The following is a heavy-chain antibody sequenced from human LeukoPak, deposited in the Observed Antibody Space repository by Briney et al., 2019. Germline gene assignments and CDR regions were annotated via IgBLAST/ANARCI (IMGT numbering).Heavy chain of an antibody. CDR2: ISPSGDST. CDR3: ARDVGYSGSRLDD. CDR1: GFIFSSYY. D-gene: IGHD1-26*01. J-gene: IGHJ4*02. V-gene: IGHV1-46*01. Sequence: ASVKVSCKASGFIFSSYYMHWVRQAPGQGLEWMGFISPSGDSTSYTQKFQGRVTMTRDTSTSTAYLELRSLRSEDTATYYCARDVGYSGSRLDDWGQGTLVTVSS.